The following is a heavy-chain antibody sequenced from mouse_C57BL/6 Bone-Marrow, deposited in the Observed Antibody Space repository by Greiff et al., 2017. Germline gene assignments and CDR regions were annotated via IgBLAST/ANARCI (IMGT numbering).Heavy chain of an antibody. CDR1: GFTFSDYY. CDR3: ARHYYGSSFDY. J-gene: IGHJ2*01. CDR2: ISNGGGST. D-gene: IGHD1-1*01. V-gene: IGHV5-12*01. Sequence: EVKLMESGGGLVQPGGSLKLSCAASGFTFSDYYMYWVRQTPEKRLEWVAYISNGGGSTYYPDTVKGRFAISRDNAKNTLYLQRSRLKSEDTAMYYCARHYYGSSFDYWGQGTTLTVSS.